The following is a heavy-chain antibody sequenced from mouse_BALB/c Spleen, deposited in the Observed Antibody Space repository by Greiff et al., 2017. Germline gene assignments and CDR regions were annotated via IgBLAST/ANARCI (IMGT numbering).Heavy chain of an antibody. CDR1: GYTFTSYW. J-gene: IGHJ1*01. Sequence: QVQLQQPGAELVKPGAPVKLSCKASGYTFTSYWMNWVKQRPGRGLEWIGRIDPSDSETHYNQKFKDKATLTVDKSSSTAYIQLSSLTSEDSAVYYCARGGNYWYFDVWGAGTTVTVSS. CDR3: ARGGNYWYFDV. CDR2: IDPSDSET. V-gene: IGHV1-69*02. D-gene: IGHD1-1*02.